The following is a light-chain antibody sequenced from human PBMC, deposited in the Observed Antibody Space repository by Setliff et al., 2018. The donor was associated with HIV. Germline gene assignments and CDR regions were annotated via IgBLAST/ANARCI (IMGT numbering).Light chain of an antibody. CDR3: CSYAGSSTFV. Sequence: QSALTQFASVSGSPGQSITISCTGTSSDVGSYNLVSWYQQHPGKAPKLMIYEVTKRPSGVSHRFSGSNSGNTASLTISGLQAEDEAEYYCCSYAGSSTFVFGTGTKVTVL. CDR1: SSDVGSYNL. CDR2: EVT. V-gene: IGLV2-23*02. J-gene: IGLJ1*01.